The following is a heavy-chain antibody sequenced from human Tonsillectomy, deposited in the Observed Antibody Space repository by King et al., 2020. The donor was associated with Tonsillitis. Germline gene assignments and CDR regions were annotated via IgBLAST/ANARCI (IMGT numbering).Heavy chain of an antibody. J-gene: IGHJ3*02. CDR3: ARDGGSHDAFDI. Sequence: VQLLESGGVLVQPGGALRLSCSASGFSFSSYLKHLVRLDQGKGLVWVLRRNSHWSSRSSADSVKVRLTISRDNAKNTLYLQMNSLRAEDTAVYYCARDGGSHDAFDIWGQGTMVTVSS. D-gene: IGHD3-16*01. CDR2: RNSHWSSR. V-gene: IGHV3-74*01. CDR1: GFSFSSYL.